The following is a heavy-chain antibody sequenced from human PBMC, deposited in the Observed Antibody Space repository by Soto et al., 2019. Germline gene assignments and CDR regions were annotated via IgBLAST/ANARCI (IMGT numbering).Heavy chain of an antibody. CDR3: ARSLGGGHWDY. CDR2: ITSNTRTI. J-gene: IGHJ4*02. Sequence: EVQLVESGGDVVQPGGSLRLSCAASGFTVSNYDMVWVRQAPGKGLEWVSFITSNTRTINYVDAVKGRFTISRDNAKNSLNLQMNSLRDEDTAVYYCARSLGGGHWDYWGPGTLVTVSS. CDR1: GFTVSNYD. D-gene: IGHD3-16*01. V-gene: IGHV3-48*02.